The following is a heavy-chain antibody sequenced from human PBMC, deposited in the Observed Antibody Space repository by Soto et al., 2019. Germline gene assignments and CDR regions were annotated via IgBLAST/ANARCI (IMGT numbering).Heavy chain of an antibody. D-gene: IGHD6-13*01. CDR3: AREGFEQQLADY. V-gene: IGHV1-18*01. Sequence: ASVKVSCKASGYTFTSYGISWVRQAPGQGLEWMGWISAYNGNTNYAQKLQGRVTMTADTSTSTAYMELSSLRSEDTAVYYCAREGFEQQLADYWGQGTLVTVSS. CDR1: GYTFTSYG. CDR2: ISAYNGNT. J-gene: IGHJ4*02.